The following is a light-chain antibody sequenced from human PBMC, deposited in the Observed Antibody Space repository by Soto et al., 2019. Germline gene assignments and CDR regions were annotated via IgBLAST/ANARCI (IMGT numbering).Light chain of an antibody. J-gene: IGKJ2*01. CDR2: DAS. V-gene: IGKV1-5*01. CDR3: QQGT. Sequence: DIQMTQSPSTLSASVGDRVTITCRASQSISSWLAWYQQKPGKAPKLLIYDASSLESGVPSRFSGSGSGTEFTLTLSSLQPDDFATYYCQQGTFGQGTKLEIK. CDR1: QSISSW.